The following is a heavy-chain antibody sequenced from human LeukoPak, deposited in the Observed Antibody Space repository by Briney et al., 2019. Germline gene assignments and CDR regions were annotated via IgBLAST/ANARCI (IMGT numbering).Heavy chain of an antibody. D-gene: IGHD6-13*01. Sequence: SETLSLTCAVYGGSFSGYYWSWIRQPAGKGLEWIGRIYTSGSTNYNPSLKSRVTMSVDTSKNQFSLKLSSVTAADTAVYYCAREPAGIAAAGTIDYWGQGTLVTVSS. CDR2: IYTSGST. CDR1: GGSFSGYY. V-gene: IGHV4-4*07. CDR3: AREPAGIAAAGTIDY. J-gene: IGHJ4*02.